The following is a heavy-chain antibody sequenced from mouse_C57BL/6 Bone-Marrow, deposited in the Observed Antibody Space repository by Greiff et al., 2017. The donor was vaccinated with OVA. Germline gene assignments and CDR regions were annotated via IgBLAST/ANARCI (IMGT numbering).Heavy chain of an antibody. V-gene: IGHV1-55*01. Sequence: VQLQQPGAELVKPGASVKMSCKASGYTFTSYWITWVKQRPGQGLEWIGDIYPGSGSTNYNEKFKSKATLTVDTSSSTAYMQLSSLTSEDSAVYYCARTDYYGSSPFADWGQGTLVTVSA. CDR2: IYPGSGST. CDR3: ARTDYYGSSPFAD. CDR1: GYTFTSYW. J-gene: IGHJ3*01. D-gene: IGHD1-1*01.